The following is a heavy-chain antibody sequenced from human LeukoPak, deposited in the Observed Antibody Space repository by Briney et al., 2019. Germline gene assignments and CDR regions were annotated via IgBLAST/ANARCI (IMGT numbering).Heavy chain of an antibody. CDR3: ARVLFYSSGNKSNRVDY. V-gene: IGHV3-7*03. CDR2: IKQDGSEK. Sequence: GGSLRLSCAASGFTVSSNYMSWVRQAPGKGLEWVANIKQDGSEKYYVDSVKGRFTISRDNAKNSLYLQMHSLRSDDTAVYCCARVLFYSSGNKSNRVDYWGQGTLVTVSS. J-gene: IGHJ4*02. D-gene: IGHD6-19*01. CDR1: GFTVSSNY.